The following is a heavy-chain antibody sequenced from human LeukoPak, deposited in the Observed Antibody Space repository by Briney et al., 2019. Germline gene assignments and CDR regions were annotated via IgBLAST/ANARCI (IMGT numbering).Heavy chain of an antibody. D-gene: IGHD3-22*01. CDR1: GGTFSSYA. CDR2: IIPIFGTA. J-gene: IGHJ6*02. CDR3: ASGPVGYDSSGYYYYGMDV. Sequence: SVKVSCKASGGTFSSYAISWVRQAPGQGLEWMGGIIPIFGTANYAQKFQGRVTITADESTSTAYMELSSLRSEDTAVYYCASGPVGYDSSGYYYYGMDVWGQGTTVTVSS. V-gene: IGHV1-69*01.